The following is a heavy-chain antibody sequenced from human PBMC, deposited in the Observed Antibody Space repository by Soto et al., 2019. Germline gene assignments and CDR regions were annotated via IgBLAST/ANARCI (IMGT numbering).Heavy chain of an antibody. CDR1: GGTLSNYA. Sequence: SVKVSCKASGGTLSNYAISWVRQAPGQGLEWMGGIIPIFGTTNYAQRFQGRVTITADESTSTAYMELSSLRSEDTAVYYCAIVSSSWYKDYFDYWGQGTLVTVSS. CDR3: AIVSSSWYKDYFDY. J-gene: IGHJ4*02. V-gene: IGHV1-69*13. CDR2: IIPIFGTT. D-gene: IGHD6-13*01.